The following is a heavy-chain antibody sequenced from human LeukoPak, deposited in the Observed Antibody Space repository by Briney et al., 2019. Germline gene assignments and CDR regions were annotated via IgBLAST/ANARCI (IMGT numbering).Heavy chain of an antibody. Sequence: GGSLRLSCAASGFTFSSYGMSWVRQAPGKGLEWVSYISISGSTIYYADSVKGRFTISRDNAKNSLYLQMNSLRAEDTAVYYCARVNWNWGAFDIWGQGTMVTVSS. CDR2: ISISGSTI. V-gene: IGHV3-48*04. D-gene: IGHD1-7*01. J-gene: IGHJ3*02. CDR1: GFTFSSYG. CDR3: ARVNWNWGAFDI.